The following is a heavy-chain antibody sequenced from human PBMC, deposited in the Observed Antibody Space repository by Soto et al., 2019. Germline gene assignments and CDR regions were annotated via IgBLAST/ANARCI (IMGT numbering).Heavy chain of an antibody. CDR3: ARGVSYRWVY. CDR1: GGSFSGYY. D-gene: IGHD3-16*02. Sequence: QVQLQQWGAGLLKPSETLSLTCAVYGGSFSGYYWSWIRQPPGKGLEWIGEINHSGTTNYIQSLTSRLTMSVDKSGYEVALELTSVGAEDTDVYYCARGVSYRWVYWGQGTLVTVSS. CDR2: INHSGTT. V-gene: IGHV4-34*01. J-gene: IGHJ4*02.